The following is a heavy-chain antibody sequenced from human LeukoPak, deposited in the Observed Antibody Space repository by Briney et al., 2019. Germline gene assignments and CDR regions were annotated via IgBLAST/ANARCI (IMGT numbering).Heavy chain of an antibody. CDR3: ASTGGSSWYYYYYMDV. Sequence: GGSLTRYTAAYAFTFSSYSMNRVRQAPGKGLEGVSSLSSSSNYIYYADAVKGRFTISRDNAKNSLYLQMNSLRAEDTAVYYCASTGGSSWYYYYYMDVWGKGTTVTVSS. V-gene: IGHV3-21*01. D-gene: IGHD6-13*01. J-gene: IGHJ6*03. CDR1: AFTFSSYS. CDR2: LSSSSNYI.